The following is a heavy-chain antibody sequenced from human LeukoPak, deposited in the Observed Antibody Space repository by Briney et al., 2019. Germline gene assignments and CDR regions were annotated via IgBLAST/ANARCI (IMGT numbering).Heavy chain of an antibody. CDR2: IYHSGST. V-gene: IGHV4-59*12. Sequence: SETLSLTCTVSGGSISSYYWSWIRQPPGKGLEWIGYIYHSGSTYYNPSLKSRVTISVDRSKNQFSLKLSSVTAADTAVYYCARLYCSGGSCFDYWGQGTLVTVSS. D-gene: IGHD2-15*01. J-gene: IGHJ4*02. CDR3: ARLYCSGGSCFDY. CDR1: GGSISSYY.